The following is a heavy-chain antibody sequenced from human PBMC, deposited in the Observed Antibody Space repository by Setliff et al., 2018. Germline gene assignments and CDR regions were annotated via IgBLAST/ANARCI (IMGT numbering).Heavy chain of an antibody. Sequence: SETLSLTCTVSGGSISDYYWSWIRQAPGKGLEWIGYIYYGGSTNYNPSLNSRVAISVDTSENQSSLRLNSVTAADTAVYYCARTTTYYYDSSGYYPLDYWGQGTLVTVSS. D-gene: IGHD3-22*01. CDR3: ARTTTYYYDSSGYYPLDY. CDR1: GGSISDYY. J-gene: IGHJ4*02. V-gene: IGHV4-59*01. CDR2: IYYGGST.